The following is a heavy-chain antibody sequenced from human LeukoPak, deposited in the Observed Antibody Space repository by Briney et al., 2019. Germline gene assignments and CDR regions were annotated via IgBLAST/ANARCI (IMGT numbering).Heavy chain of an antibody. J-gene: IGHJ4*02. CDR1: GGSISSGSYY. CDR2: IYTSGST. Sequence: SQTLSLTCTGSGGSISSGSYYWSWIRQPAGKGLEWIGRIYTSGSTNYNPSLKSRVTISVDTSKNQFSLKLSSVTAADTAVYYCARQKWAVVTAPYYFDYWGQGTLVTVSS. CDR3: ARQKWAVVTAPYYFDY. D-gene: IGHD5-18*01. V-gene: IGHV4-61*02.